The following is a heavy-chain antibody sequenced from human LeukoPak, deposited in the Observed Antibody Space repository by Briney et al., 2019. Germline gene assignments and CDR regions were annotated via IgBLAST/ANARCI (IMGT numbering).Heavy chain of an antibody. CDR1: GFTFSSYS. J-gene: IGHJ4*02. Sequence: GGSLRLSCAASGFTFSSYSMNWVRQAPGKGLEWVSSISSSSSYIYYADSVKGRFTISRDNAKNSLYLQMNSLRAEDTAVYYCAPMAAAPTGENWGQGTLVTVSS. CDR3: APMAAAPTGEN. V-gene: IGHV3-21*01. D-gene: IGHD6-13*01. CDR2: ISSSSSYI.